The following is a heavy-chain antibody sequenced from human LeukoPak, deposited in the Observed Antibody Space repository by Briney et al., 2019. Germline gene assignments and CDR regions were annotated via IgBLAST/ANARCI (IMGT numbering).Heavy chain of an antibody. V-gene: IGHV3-30*02. CDR3: ARGVGNYRYYFDL. CDR2: IRYDGSNK. D-gene: IGHD3-22*01. Sequence: PGGSLRLSCAASGFTFSSYGMHWVRQAPGKGLEWVAFIRYDGSNKYYADSVKGRFTISRDNGKNSLYLQMNSLRAEDTAVYYCARGVGNYRYYFDLWGQGTLVTVSS. J-gene: IGHJ4*02. CDR1: GFTFSSYG.